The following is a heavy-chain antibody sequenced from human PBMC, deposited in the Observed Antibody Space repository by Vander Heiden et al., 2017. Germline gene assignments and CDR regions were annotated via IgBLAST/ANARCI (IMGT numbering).Heavy chain of an antibody. V-gene: IGHV3-15*07. D-gene: IGHD6-6*01. Sequence: EVQLVESGGGLVEPGGSLRLSCAASDFTFSYARMHWVRQAPGKGLQWVGRIKSIAHGGTTDSAASVEGRFTISRDDSTKTLYLQMNSLQTGDTAVYYCTTGLANYFAFWGQGTLVTVSS. CDR3: TTGLANYFAF. CDR2: IKSIAHGGTT. J-gene: IGHJ4*02. CDR1: DFTFSYAR.